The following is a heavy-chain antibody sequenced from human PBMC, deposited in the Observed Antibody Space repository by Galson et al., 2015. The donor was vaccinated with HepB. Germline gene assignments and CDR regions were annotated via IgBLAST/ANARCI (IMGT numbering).Heavy chain of an antibody. V-gene: IGHV3-23*01. CDR1: GITFGDYA. J-gene: IGHJ3*01. CDR3: AKDMRVRGTTDAFDV. Sequence: LRLSCATSGITFGDYAMRWVRQAPGKGLEWVAGISYSGKTTYYTDSVKGRFTISRDNSKNTLYLQMNSLRVEDTAVYYCAKDMRVRGTTDAFDVWGQGTMVTVSS. D-gene: IGHD3-10*01. CDR2: ISYSGKTT.